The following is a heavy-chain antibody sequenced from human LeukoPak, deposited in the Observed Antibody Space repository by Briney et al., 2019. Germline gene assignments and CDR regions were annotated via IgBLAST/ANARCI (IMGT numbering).Heavy chain of an antibody. Sequence: PGGSLRLSCAASGFTFSSYAMHWVRQAPGKGLEWVAVISYDGSNKYYADSVKGRFTISRDNSKNTLYLQMNSLRAEDTAVYYCARAGAVTTTFYGMDVWGQGTTVTVSS. D-gene: IGHD4-17*01. CDR1: GFTFSSYA. CDR2: ISYDGSNK. CDR3: ARAGAVTTTFYGMDV. J-gene: IGHJ6*02. V-gene: IGHV3-30-3*01.